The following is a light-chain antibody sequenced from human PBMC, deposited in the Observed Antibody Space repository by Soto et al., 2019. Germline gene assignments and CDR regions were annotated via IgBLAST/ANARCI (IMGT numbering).Light chain of an antibody. CDR3: QQRSDWPWT. V-gene: IGKV3D-20*02. Sequence: EIVLTQSPDTVSVSPGERVTLSCRASQNIFSNYLAWYQQKPGQAPRLLIYGASTRATGIADRFSGGGSGTDFTLTISRLEPEDFAVYHCQQRSDWPWTFGQGTKVDIK. CDR2: GAS. CDR1: QNIFSNY. J-gene: IGKJ1*01.